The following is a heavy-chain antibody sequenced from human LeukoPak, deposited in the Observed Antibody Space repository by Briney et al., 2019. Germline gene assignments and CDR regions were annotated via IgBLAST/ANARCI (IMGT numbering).Heavy chain of an antibody. CDR3: ARDEGGSSWYSVGY. V-gene: IGHV4-30-2*01. Sequence: SQTLSLTYTVSGGSISSGGYYWSWIRQPPGKGLEWIGYIYHSGSTYYNPSLKSRVTISVDRSKNQFSLKLSSVTAADTAVYYCARDEGGSSWYSVGYWGQGTLVTVSS. D-gene: IGHD6-13*01. J-gene: IGHJ4*02. CDR2: IYHSGST. CDR1: GGSISSGGYY.